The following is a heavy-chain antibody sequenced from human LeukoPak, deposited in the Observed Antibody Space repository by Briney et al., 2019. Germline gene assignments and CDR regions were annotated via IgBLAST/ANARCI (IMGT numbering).Heavy chain of an antibody. CDR2: TYYRSKWHN. CDR3: VRDSKLGYDAFDS. Sequence: SQTLSLTCAISGDTVSSNSATWNWIRQSPWRGLEWLGRTYYRSKWHNDYSVSVKRRISVNTDTSRNKFCLQPNSVSPEDTAVYYCVRDSKLGYDAFDSWGQGTMLTV. J-gene: IGHJ3*02. V-gene: IGHV6-1*01. CDR1: GDTVSSNSAT. D-gene: IGHD7-27*01.